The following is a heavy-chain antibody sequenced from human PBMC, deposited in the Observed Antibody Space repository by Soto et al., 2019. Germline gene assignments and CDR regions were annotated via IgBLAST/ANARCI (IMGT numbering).Heavy chain of an antibody. Sequence: GGSLRVSCAASGFTFSSYGMHWVRQAPGKGLEWVAVISYDGSNKYYADSVKGRFTISRDNSKNTLYLQMNSLRAEDTAVYYCAKDVAAFAFDIWGQGTMVTVSS. CDR2: ISYDGSNK. CDR3: AKDVAAFAFDI. D-gene: IGHD6-19*01. CDR1: GFTFSSYG. V-gene: IGHV3-30*18. J-gene: IGHJ3*02.